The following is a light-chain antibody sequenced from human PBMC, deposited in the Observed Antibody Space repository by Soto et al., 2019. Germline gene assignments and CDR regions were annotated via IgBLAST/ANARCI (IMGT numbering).Light chain of an antibody. CDR2: DVS. J-gene: IGLJ1*01. CDR1: SSDVGRYEY. CDR3: SSYTTSSTYV. V-gene: IGLV2-14*03. Sequence: QSVLTQPASVSGSPGQSITISCTGTSSDVGRYEYLSWYQQHPGKAPKLMIYDVSNRPSGVSIRFSGSKSGNTASLTISGLQAEDEADYYCSSYTTSSTYVFGTGTKLTVL.